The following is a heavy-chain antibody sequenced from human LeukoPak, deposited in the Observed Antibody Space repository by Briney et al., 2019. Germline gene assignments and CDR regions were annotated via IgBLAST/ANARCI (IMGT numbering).Heavy chain of an antibody. CDR1: GYSFTSYW. Sequence: GESLKISCKGSGYSFTSYWIGWVRQMPGKGLEWMGIIYPGDSDIRYSPSFQGQVTISADKSISTAYLQWSSLKASDTAMYYCARHLPERRIEDYYYYMDVWGKGTTVTVSS. J-gene: IGHJ6*03. V-gene: IGHV5-51*01. CDR2: IYPGDSDI. CDR3: ARHLPERRIEDYYYYMDV. D-gene: IGHD2-15*01.